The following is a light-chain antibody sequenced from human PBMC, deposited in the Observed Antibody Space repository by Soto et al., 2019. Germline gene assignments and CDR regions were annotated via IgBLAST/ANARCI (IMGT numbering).Light chain of an antibody. J-gene: IGKJ5*01. Sequence: DIQMTQSPSTLSISIGDTVTITCRASQNIDDWLAWYQQKPGRAPKLLIYTASSLQSGVPSRFSGSGSGTEFTLTISSLQPDDFATYYCQQYYNYITFGQGTRLDIK. CDR3: QQYYNYIT. V-gene: IGKV1-5*03. CDR2: TAS. CDR1: QNIDDW.